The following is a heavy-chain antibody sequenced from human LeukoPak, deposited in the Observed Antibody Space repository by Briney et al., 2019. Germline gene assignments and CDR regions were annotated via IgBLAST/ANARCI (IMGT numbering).Heavy chain of an antibody. J-gene: IGHJ3*02. D-gene: IGHD3-9*01. CDR2: IYYSGST. V-gene: IGHV4-59*01. Sequence: PSETLSLTCTVSRGSISGYYWNWIRQPPGKGLEWIGYIYYSGSTNYNPSLKSRVTISVDTSKNQFSLKLSAVTAADTAVYYCARGLYYDILTGYRNNDAFDIWGQGTMVTVSS. CDR1: RGSISGYY. CDR3: ARGLYYDILTGYRNNDAFDI.